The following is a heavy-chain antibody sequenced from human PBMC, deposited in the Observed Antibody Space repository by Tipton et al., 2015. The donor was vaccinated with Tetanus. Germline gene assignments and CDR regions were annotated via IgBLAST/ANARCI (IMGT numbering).Heavy chain of an antibody. J-gene: IGHJ4*02. CDR2: ISSSSSYT. V-gene: IGHV3-11*06. Sequence: SLRLSCAASGFTFSDYYMSWIRQAPGKGLEWVSYISSSSSYTNYADSVKGRFTISRDNAKNSLYLQMSSLRAEDTAVYYCARDLTSIAARRTFGYWGQGTLVTVSS. CDR3: ARDLTSIAARRTFGY. D-gene: IGHD6-6*01. CDR1: GFTFSDYY.